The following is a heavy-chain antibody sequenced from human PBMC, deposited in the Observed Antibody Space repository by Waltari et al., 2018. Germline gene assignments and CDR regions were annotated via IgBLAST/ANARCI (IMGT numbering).Heavy chain of an antibody. CDR1: GGTFSSYA. Sequence: QVQLVQSGAEVKKPGSSVKVSCKASGGTFSSYAISWVRQAPGQGLEWMGWISAYNGNKNYAQKLQGRVTMTTDTSTSTAYMELRSLRSDDTAVYYCAKWRWLQLWDSAFDIWGQGTMVTVSS. CDR3: AKWRWLQLWDSAFDI. D-gene: IGHD5-12*01. V-gene: IGHV1-18*01. CDR2: ISAYNGNK. J-gene: IGHJ3*02.